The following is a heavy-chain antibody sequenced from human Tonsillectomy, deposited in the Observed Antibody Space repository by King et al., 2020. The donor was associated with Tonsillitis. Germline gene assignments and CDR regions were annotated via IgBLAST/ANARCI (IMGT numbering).Heavy chain of an antibody. Sequence: VQLVESGGGLVQPGGSLRLSCAASGFTFRNYYMSWVRQAPGKGLEWVASIKQDGSEKYYVDSVKGRFTISRDNAKNSLYLQMNSLRAEDTAVYYCARHRTRDYYYYGMDVWGQGTTVTVSS. J-gene: IGHJ6*02. CDR3: ARHRTRDYYYYGMDV. D-gene: IGHD1-7*01. V-gene: IGHV3-7*01. CDR2: IKQDGSEK. CDR1: GFTFRNYY.